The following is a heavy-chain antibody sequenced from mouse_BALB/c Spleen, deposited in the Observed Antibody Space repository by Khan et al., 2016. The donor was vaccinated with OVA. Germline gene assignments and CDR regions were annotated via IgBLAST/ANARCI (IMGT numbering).Heavy chain of an antibody. CDR1: GFNIKDTY. J-gene: IGHJ4*01. CDR2: IDPANGNT. Sequence: DVQLQESGAELVKPGASVKLSCTASGFNIKDTYMHWVKQRPEQGLEWIGRIDPANGNTKYDPKFQGKATITADTSSNTAYLQLSSLTSEDTAVYYCASNGNYYYAMDYWGQGTSVTVSS. CDR3: ASNGNYYYAMDY. V-gene: IGHV14-3*02. D-gene: IGHD2-1*01.